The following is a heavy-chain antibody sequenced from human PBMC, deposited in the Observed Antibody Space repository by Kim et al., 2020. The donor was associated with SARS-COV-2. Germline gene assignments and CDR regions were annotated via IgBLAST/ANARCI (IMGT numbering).Heavy chain of an antibody. CDR2: IIPIFGTA. CDR1: GGTFSSYA. D-gene: IGHD3-22*01. V-gene: IGHV1-69*13. CDR3: ARGYYDSSGYYPYYFDY. J-gene: IGHJ4*02. Sequence: SVKVSCKASGGTFSSYAISWVRQAPGQGLEWMGGIIPIFGTANYAQKFQGRVTITADESTSTAYMELSSLRSEDTAVYYCARGYYDSSGYYPYYFDYWGQGTLVTVSS.